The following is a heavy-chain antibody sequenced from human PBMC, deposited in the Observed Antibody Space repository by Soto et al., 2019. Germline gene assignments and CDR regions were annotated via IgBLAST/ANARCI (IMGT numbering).Heavy chain of an antibody. D-gene: IGHD6-13*01. CDR1: GCTFSSYA. V-gene: IGHV3-23*01. Sequence: GGSLRLSCAASGCTFSSYAMSWVRQAPGKGLEWVSAISGSGGSTYYADSVKGRFTISRDNSKNTLYLQMNSLRAEDTAVYYCAKDKAPIAAAGTGGADYWGQGTLVTVSS. J-gene: IGHJ4*02. CDR2: ISGSGGST. CDR3: AKDKAPIAAAGTGGADY.